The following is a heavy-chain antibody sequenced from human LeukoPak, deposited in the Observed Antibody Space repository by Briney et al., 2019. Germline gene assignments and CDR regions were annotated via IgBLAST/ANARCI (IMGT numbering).Heavy chain of an antibody. Sequence: GGSLRLSCAASGFTFSSYSLNWVRQAPGKGLEWVSSISSSSSYIYYADSVKGRFTISRDNAKNSLYLQMNSLRAEDTAVYYCARDGYCSGGSCYFEYFQHWGQGTLVTVSS. CDR3: ARDGYCSGGSCYFEYFQH. CDR1: GFTFSSYS. J-gene: IGHJ1*01. CDR2: ISSSSSYI. V-gene: IGHV3-21*01. D-gene: IGHD2-15*01.